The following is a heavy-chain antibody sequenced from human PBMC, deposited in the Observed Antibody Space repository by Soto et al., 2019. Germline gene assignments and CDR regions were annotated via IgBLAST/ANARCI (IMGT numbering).Heavy chain of an antibody. J-gene: IGHJ5*02. V-gene: IGHV1-2*02. D-gene: IGHD4-17*01. Sequence: GASVKVSCKASGYTFTGYYMHWVRQAPGQGLEWMGWINPNSGGTNYAQKFQGRVTMTRDTSISTAYMELSRLRSDDTAVYYCARLPPPTVTTQGISWFDPWGQGTLVTVSS. CDR3: ARLPPPTVTTQGISWFDP. CDR1: GYTFTGYY. CDR2: INPNSGGT.